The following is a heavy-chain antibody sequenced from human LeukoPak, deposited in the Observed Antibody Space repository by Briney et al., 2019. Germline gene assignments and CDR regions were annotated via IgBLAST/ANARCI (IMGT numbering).Heavy chain of an antibody. D-gene: IGHD3-3*01. Sequence: GGSLRLSCAASGFPFSNYAMHWVRQAPGKGLEHVSVVSVTGVNTYYANSVKGRLTISRDDSKNTVYLQMGSLRAEDMGVYYCAKIFGVVIVGYFDYWGQGTLVTVSS. CDR2: VSVTGVNT. CDR3: AKIFGVVIVGYFDY. CDR1: GFPFSNYA. V-gene: IGHV3-64*01. J-gene: IGHJ4*02.